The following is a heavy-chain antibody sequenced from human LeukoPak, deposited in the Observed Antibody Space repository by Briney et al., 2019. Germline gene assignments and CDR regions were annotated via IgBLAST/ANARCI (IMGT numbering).Heavy chain of an antibody. CDR2: ISSSSSYT. V-gene: IGHV3-11*06. Sequence: NPGGSLRLSCAASGFTFSDYYMSWIRQAPGKGLEWVSYISSSSSYTNYADSVKGRFTISRDNAKNSLYLQMNSLRAEDTAVYYCARGGYYYYGMDVWGKGTTATVSS. D-gene: IGHD3-16*01. CDR1: GFTFSDYY. J-gene: IGHJ6*04. CDR3: ARGGYYYYGMDV.